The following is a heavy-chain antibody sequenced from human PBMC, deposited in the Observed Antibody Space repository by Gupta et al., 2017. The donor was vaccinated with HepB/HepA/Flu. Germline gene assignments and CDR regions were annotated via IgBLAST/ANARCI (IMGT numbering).Heavy chain of an antibody. V-gene: IGHV4-4*07. D-gene: IGHD2-2*01. CDR3: ARDSPDIVVVPAATIHLSDYYYYYMDV. Sequence: QVQLQESGPGLVTPSETLSLPCTVSGGSISSYYWSWIRQPAGKGLEWIGRIYTSGSTNYNPSLKSRVTMSVDTSKNQFSLKLSSVTAADTAVYYCARDSPDIVVVPAATIHLSDYYYYYMDVWGKGTTVTGAS. CDR1: GGSISSYY. J-gene: IGHJ6*03. CDR2: IYTSGST.